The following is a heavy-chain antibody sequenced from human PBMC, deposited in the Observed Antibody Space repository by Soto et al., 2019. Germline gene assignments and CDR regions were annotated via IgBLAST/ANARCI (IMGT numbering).Heavy chain of an antibody. CDR2: IIPIFGTA. J-gene: IGHJ6*02. D-gene: IGHD6-19*01. Sequence: QVQLMQSGAEVKKPGSSVKVSCKASGGTLSSYAISWVRQAPGQGLEWMGGIIPIFGTANYAQKFQGRVTITADESTSTAYMELSSLRSEDTAVYYCARGIAVAADYYYGMDVWGQGTTVTVSS. CDR1: GGTLSSYA. CDR3: ARGIAVAADYYYGMDV. V-gene: IGHV1-69*01.